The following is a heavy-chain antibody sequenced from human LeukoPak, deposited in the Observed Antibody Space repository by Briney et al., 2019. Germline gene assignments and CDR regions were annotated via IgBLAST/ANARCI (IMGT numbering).Heavy chain of an antibody. CDR3: AKRSGNLLTGYRFTY. J-gene: IGHJ4*02. Sequence: GGSLRLSCAASGFTFSSYAMSWVRQAPGKGLEWVSAISGSGGSTYYADSVKGRFTISRDNSKNTLYLQMNSLRAEDTAIYYCAKRSGNLLTGYRFTYWGQGTLVTVSS. V-gene: IGHV3-23*01. CDR1: GFTFSSYA. D-gene: IGHD3-9*01. CDR2: ISGSGGST.